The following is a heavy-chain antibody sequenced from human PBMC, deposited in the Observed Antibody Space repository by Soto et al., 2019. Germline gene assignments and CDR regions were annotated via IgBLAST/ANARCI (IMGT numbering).Heavy chain of an antibody. V-gene: IGHV4-31*03. CDR1: GVSITSGDFY. CDR3: ARGFNA. J-gene: IGHJ5*02. Sequence: SETLSLTCTVSGVSITSGDFYWSWIRHHPGKGLEWIGYISYRGRTYYNPSLKSRVTISLDTSKNQFSLKLSSVTAADTAVYYCARGFNAWGQGTLVTVSS. CDR2: ISYRGRT.